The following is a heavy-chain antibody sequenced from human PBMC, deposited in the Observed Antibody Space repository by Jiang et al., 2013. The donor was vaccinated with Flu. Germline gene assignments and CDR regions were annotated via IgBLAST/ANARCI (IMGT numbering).Heavy chain of an antibody. Sequence: PGLVKPSETLSLTCTVSGGSISSYYWSWIRQPPGKGLEWIGYLYNNGNTKYNPSLKSRVTMSVDTSKNQFSLKVSSMTAADTAVYYCARHMPRGNYGMDVWGKGTTVTVSS. CDR1: GGSISSYY. CDR3: ARHMPRGNYGMDV. D-gene: IGHD3-10*01. J-gene: IGHJ6*04. V-gene: IGHV4-59*01. CDR2: LYNNGNT.